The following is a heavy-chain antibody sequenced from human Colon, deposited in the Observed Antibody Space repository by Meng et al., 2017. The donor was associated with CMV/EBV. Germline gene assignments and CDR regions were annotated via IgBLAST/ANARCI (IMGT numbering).Heavy chain of an antibody. CDR2: IRTNI. CDR1: GDTFTTYG. D-gene: IGHD2-2*01. Sequence: CKTSGDTFTTYGISWVRQAPGQGLEWMGWIRTNINYGQKFQGRVTLTTDTSVSTAYMELRNLTSDDTAVYYCARDVAMRTRVTPAAMYWGQGTLVTVSS. J-gene: IGHJ4*02. V-gene: IGHV1-18*01. CDR3: ARDVAMRTRVTPAAMY.